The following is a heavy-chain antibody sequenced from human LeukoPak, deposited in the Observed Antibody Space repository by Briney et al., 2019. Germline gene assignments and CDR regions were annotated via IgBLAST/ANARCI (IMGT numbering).Heavy chain of an antibody. CDR1: GFTFPTYA. J-gene: IGHJ4*02. V-gene: IGHV3-23*01. Sequence: GGSLRLSCAASGFTFPTYAMIWVRQAPGKGLDWVSAIDNSGLNTFYTDSVKGRFTISRDNAKNTLYLQMNSLRAEDTAVYYCARGVEMATPKDYFDYWGQGTLVTVSS. CDR2: IDNSGLNT. CDR3: ARGVEMATPKDYFDY. D-gene: IGHD5-24*01.